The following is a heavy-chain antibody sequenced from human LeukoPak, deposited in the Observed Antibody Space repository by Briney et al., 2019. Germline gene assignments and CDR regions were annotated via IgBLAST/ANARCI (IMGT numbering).Heavy chain of an antibody. CDR3: ARRIRYFDWLLEPYFDY. CDR2: IYYSGST. Sequence: KPSETLSLTCTVSGGSISSSSYYWGWIRQPPGKGLEWIGSIYYSGSTYYNPSLKSRVTISVDTSKNQFSLKLGSVTAADTAVYYCARRIRYFDWLLEPYFDYWGQGTLVTVSS. D-gene: IGHD3-9*01. CDR1: GGSISSSSYY. V-gene: IGHV4-39*01. J-gene: IGHJ4*02.